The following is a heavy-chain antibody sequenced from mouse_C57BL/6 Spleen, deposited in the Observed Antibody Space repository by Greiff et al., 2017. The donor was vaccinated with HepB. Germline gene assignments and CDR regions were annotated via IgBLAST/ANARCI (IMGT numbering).Heavy chain of an antibody. CDR2: ISYDGSN. D-gene: IGHD3-2*02. V-gene: IGHV3-6*01. CDR1: GYSITSGYY. J-gene: IGHJ4*01. CDR3: ATPSSGHAMDY. Sequence: EVKLQESGPGLVKPSQSLSLTCSVTGYSITSGYYWNWIRQFPGNKLEWMGYISYDGSNNYNPSLKNRISITRDTSKNQFFLKLNSVTTEDTATYYCATPSSGHAMDYWGQGTSVTVSS.